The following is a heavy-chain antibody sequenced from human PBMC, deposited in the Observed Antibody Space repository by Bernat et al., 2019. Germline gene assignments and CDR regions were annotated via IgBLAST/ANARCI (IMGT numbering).Heavy chain of an antibody. CDR1: GFTFSSYG. D-gene: IGHD2-8*01. CDR2: IWNDGSNK. Sequence: AASGFTFSSYGMHWVRQAPGKGLDWFAVIWNDGSNKYYADSVKGRFTISRYNSKNTLYLKMDSLRAEDTAMYYCASINEGDGFDIWGQGT. CDR3: ASINEGDGFDI. J-gene: IGHJ3*02. V-gene: IGHV3-33*03.